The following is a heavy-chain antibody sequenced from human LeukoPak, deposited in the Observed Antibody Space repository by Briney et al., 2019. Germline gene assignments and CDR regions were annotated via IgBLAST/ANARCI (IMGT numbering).Heavy chain of an antibody. CDR3: AREWAY. CDR2: IYHSGST. J-gene: IGHJ4*02. CDR1: GYSITSGYY. Sequence: SETLSFTCTVSGYSITSGYYWGWIRQPPGKGLEWIGNIYHSGSTYYNPSLKSRVTISVDTSKNQFSLRLNSVTAADTAVYYCAREWAYWGQGTLVTVSS. V-gene: IGHV4-38-2*02.